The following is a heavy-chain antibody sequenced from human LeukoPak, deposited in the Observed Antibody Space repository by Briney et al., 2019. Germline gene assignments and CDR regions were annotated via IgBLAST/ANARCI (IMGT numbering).Heavy chain of an antibody. V-gene: IGHV4-59*08. Sequence: SETLSLTCTVSGGSISSYYWNWIRQPPGKGLEWIGYIYYSGSTNYNPSLKSRVTISVDTSKNQFSLKLSSVTAADTAVYYCARHEWNQTPFDYWGQGTLVTVSS. CDR1: GGSISSYY. D-gene: IGHD1-14*01. CDR2: IYYSGST. J-gene: IGHJ4*02. CDR3: ARHEWNQTPFDY.